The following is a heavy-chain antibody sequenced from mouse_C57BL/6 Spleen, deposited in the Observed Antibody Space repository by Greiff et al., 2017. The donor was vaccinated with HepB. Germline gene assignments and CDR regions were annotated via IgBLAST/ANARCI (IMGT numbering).Heavy chain of an antibody. V-gene: IGHV1-80*01. Sequence: VQLQQSGAELVKPGASVKISCKASGYAFSSYWMNWVKQRPGKGLEWIGQIDPGDGDTNYNGKFKGKATLTADKSSSTAYMQLSSLTSEDSAVYVCARRDLTTVVGGMDYWGQGTSVTVSS. J-gene: IGHJ4*01. CDR3: ARRDLTTVVGGMDY. D-gene: IGHD1-1*01. CDR2: IDPGDGDT. CDR1: GYAFSSYW.